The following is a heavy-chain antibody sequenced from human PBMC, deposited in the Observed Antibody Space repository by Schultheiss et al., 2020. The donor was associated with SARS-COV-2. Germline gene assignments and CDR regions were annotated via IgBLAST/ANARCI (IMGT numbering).Heavy chain of an antibody. CDR1: GFTFSSYG. Sequence: GGSLRLSCAASGFTFSSYGMHWVRQAPGKGLEWVAVIWYDGSNKYYADSVKGRFTISRDNSKNTLYLQMNSLRAEDTAVYYCARGGYDYVWGSYRYHLDYWGQGTLVTVSS. CDR3: ARGGYDYVWGSYRYHLDY. J-gene: IGHJ4*02. D-gene: IGHD3-16*02. CDR2: IWYDGSNK. V-gene: IGHV3-33*01.